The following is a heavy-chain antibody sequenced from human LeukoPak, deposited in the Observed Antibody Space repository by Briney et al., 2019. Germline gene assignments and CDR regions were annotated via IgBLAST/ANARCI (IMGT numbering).Heavy chain of an antibody. V-gene: IGHV3-53*01. CDR2: IYSGGSI. J-gene: IGHJ3*02. CDR1: GFNVISTY. Sequence: AGGSLRLSSAASGFNVISTYMSWVRQALGKRLEWVSVIYSGGSISYADSVKGRFTISRDYSKNTLYLQMNSLRAEDTAMYYCARLGAAWAFDIWGQGTMVTVSS. D-gene: IGHD6-13*01. CDR3: ARLGAAWAFDI.